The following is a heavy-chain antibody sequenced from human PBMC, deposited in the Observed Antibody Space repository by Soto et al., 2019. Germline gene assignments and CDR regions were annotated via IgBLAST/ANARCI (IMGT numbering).Heavy chain of an antibody. CDR2: IYYSGST. CDR3: ARHFSVDYFDY. V-gene: IGHV4-31*03. CDR1: GGSISSGGYY. Sequence: SETLSLTCTVSGGSISSGGYYWSWIRQHPGKGLEWIGYIYYSGSTYYNPSLKSRVTISVDTSKDQFSLKLSSVTAADTAVYYCARHFSVDYFDYWGQGALVTVSS. J-gene: IGHJ4*02.